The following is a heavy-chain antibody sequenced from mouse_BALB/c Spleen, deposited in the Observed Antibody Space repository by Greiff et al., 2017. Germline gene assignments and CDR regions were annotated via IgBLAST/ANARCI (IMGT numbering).Heavy chain of an antibody. V-gene: IGHV1S135*01. J-gene: IGHJ4*01. D-gene: IGHD2-3*01. CDR2: IDPFNGGT. Sequence: VQLKQSGPELMKPGASVKISCKASGYSFTSYYMHWVKQSHGKSLEWIGYIDPFNGGTSYNQKFKGKATLTVDKSSSTAYMHLSSLTSEDSAVYYCAREEGYEAMDYWGQGTSVTVSS. CDR1: GYSFTSYY. CDR3: AREEGYEAMDY.